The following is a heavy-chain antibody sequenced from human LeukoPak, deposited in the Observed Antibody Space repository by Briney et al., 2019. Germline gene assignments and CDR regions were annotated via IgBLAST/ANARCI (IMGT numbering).Heavy chain of an antibody. D-gene: IGHD3-10*01. CDR1: GFTFSSYW. CDR3: ARGRPDYYGSGSYYPLYYYYYYMDV. CDR2: IYSGGST. J-gene: IGHJ6*03. V-gene: IGHV3-66*01. Sequence: GGSPRLSCAASGFTFSSYWMSWVRQAPGKGLEWVSVIYSGGSTYYADSVKGRFTISRDNSKNTLYLQMNSLRAEDTAVYYCARGRPDYYGSGSYYPLYYYYYYMDVWGKGTTVTISS.